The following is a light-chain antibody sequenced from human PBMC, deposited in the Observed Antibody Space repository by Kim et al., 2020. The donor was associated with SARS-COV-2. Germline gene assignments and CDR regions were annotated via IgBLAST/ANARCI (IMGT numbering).Light chain of an antibody. CDR3: QQYSNLPLT. CDR1: QTVSSN. CDR2: DTS. V-gene: IGKV3D-15*01. Sequence: SPGEMATLSCRAGQTVSSNFLAWYQQKPGQTPRLLIYDTSSRATGIPARFSGSGSGTEFTLTISTLQSEDFAVYYCQQYSNLPLTFGQGTKVDIK. J-gene: IGKJ1*01.